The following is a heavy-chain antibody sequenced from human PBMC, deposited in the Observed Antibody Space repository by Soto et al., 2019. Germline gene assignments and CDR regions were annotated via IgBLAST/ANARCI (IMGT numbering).Heavy chain of an antibody. Sequence: ETLSLTCTVSGDSMTSSSYYWGWIRQPPGKGLEWIGSIYYSERTSYNSGSTYYSPSLKSRVTISGDTSKSQFSLKLSSVTAADTAVYYCARHTRNQFDPWGQGTLVTVSS. CDR1: GDSMTSSSYY. CDR2: IYYSERTSYNSGST. CDR3: ARHTRNQFDP. J-gene: IGHJ5*02. V-gene: IGHV4-39*01.